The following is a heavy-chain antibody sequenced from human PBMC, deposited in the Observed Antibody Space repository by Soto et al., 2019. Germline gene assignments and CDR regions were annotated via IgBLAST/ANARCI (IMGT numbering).Heavy chain of an antibody. Sequence: QVQLVQSGAEVKKPGSSVKVSCKASGGTFSSYAISWVRQAPGQGLEWMGGIIPIFGTANYAQKFQGRVTITADESTSTAYMELSSLSSEDTAVYYCARSEYSSSWFHHYYYYGMDVWGQGTTVTVSS. CDR2: IIPIFGTA. J-gene: IGHJ6*02. CDR1: GGTFSSYA. D-gene: IGHD6-13*01. CDR3: ARSEYSSSWFHHYYYYGMDV. V-gene: IGHV1-69*01.